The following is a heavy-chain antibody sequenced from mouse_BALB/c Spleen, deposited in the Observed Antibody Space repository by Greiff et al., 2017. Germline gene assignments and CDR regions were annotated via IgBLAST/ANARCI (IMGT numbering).Heavy chain of an antibody. CDR2: ISYSGST. CDR3: ARGGLGTARAYYAMDY. V-gene: IGHV3-8*02. J-gene: IGHJ4*01. CDR1: GDSITSGY. D-gene: IGHD3-2*01. Sequence: EVKLVESGPSLVKPSQTLSLTCSVTGDSITSGYWNWIRKFPGNKLEYMGYISYSGSTYYNPSLKSRISITRDTSKNQYYLQLNSVTTEDTATYYCARGGLGTARAYYAMDYWGQGTSVTVSS.